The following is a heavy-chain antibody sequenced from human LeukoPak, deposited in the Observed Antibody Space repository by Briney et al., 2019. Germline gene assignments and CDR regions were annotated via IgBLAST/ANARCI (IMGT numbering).Heavy chain of an antibody. J-gene: IGHJ2*01. CDR2: ISWNSGSI. V-gene: IGHV3-9*01. CDR1: GFTFDDYA. CDR3: ARLAVTGDRGRWYFDL. D-gene: IGHD7-27*01. Sequence: GGSLRLSCAASGFTFDDYAMHWVRQAPGKGLEWVSGISWNSGSIGYADSVKGRFTISRDNAKNSLYLQMNSLRAEDTALYYCARLAVTGDRGRWYFDLWGRGTLVTVSS.